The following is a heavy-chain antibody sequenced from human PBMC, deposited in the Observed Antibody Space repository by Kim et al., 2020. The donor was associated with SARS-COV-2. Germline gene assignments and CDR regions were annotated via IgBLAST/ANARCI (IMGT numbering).Heavy chain of an antibody. CDR3: AKDIRGYSYGSGFDY. D-gene: IGHD5-18*01. J-gene: IGHJ4*02. V-gene: IGHV3-9*01. Sequence: DSVKGRVTISRDNAKNSLYLQMNRLRAEDTALYYCAKDIRGYSYGSGFDYWGQGTLVTVSS.